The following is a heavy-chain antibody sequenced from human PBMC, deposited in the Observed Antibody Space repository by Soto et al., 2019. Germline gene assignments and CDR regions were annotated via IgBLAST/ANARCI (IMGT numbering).Heavy chain of an antibody. CDR3: AKVPPSTIFVEVRHDY. V-gene: IGHV3-23*01. CDR1: GFTFSSYA. CDR2: ISGSGGST. D-gene: IGHD3-3*01. Sequence: GGSLRLSCAASGFTFSSYAMSWVRQAPVKRLEWVSAISGSGGSTYYADSVKGRFTISRDNSKNTLYRQMNSLRAEDTAVYYCAKVPPSTIFVEVRHDYWGQGTLVTVS. J-gene: IGHJ4*02.